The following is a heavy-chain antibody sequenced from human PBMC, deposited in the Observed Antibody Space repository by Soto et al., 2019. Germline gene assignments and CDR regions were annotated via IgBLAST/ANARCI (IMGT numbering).Heavy chain of an antibody. D-gene: IGHD3-10*01. CDR3: ARDWYYYGSGIPNTAPSGYFDY. CDR1: GGSISSGDYY. J-gene: IGHJ4*02. Sequence: SETLSLTCTVSGGSISSGDYYWSWIRQPPGKGLEWIGYIYYSGSTYYNPSLKSRVTISVDTSKNQFSLKLSSVTAADTAVYYCARDWYYYGSGIPNTAPSGYFDYWGQGTLVTVSS. V-gene: IGHV4-30-4*01. CDR2: IYYSGST.